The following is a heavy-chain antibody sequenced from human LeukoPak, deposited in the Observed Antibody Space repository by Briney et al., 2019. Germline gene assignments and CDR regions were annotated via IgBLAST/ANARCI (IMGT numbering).Heavy chain of an antibody. CDR3: ARWPYSSSYYFDY. V-gene: IGHV3-7*01. CDR1: GFTFSSYW. Sequence: TGGSLRLSCAASGFTFSSYWMSWVRQAPGKGLEWVANIKQDGSEKYYVDSVKGRFTISRDNAKNSLYLQMNSLRAEDTAVYYCARWPYSSSYYFDYWGQGTLVTVSS. D-gene: IGHD6-6*01. CDR2: IKQDGSEK. J-gene: IGHJ4*02.